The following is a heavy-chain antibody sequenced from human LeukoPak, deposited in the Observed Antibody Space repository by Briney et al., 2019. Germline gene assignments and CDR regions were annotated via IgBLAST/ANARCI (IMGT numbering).Heavy chain of an antibody. D-gene: IGHD3-10*01. CDR1: TYTFTDNS. V-gene: IGHV1-2*02. CDR3: ASENSFGSGSYSFDS. CDR2: INPNSGDT. Sequence: GASVKVSCKASTYTFTDNSIHWGRQAPGQGPQWMGWINPNSGDTHYARNFQDRVTMTRDTSVSTAYMELTSLRSDDTAMYYCASENSFGSGSYSFDSWGQGTLVTVSS. J-gene: IGHJ4*02.